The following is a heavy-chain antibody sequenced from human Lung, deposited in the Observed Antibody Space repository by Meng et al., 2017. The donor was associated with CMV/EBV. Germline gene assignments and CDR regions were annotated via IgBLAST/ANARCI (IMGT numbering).Heavy chain of an antibody. CDR3: ARDPRGINIVVVHNGMDV. Sequence: GGSLRLXXAASGFTFSSYWMSWVRQAPGKGLEWVANIKQDGSEKYYVDSVKGRFTISRDNAKNSLYLQMNSLRAEDTAVYYCARDPRGINIVVVHNGMDVWGQGTXVTVSS. CDR1: GFTFSSYW. J-gene: IGHJ6*02. V-gene: IGHV3-7*01. CDR2: IKQDGSEK. D-gene: IGHD2-2*01.